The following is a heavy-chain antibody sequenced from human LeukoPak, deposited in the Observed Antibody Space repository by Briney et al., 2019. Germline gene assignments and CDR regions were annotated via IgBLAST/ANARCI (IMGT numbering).Heavy chain of an antibody. J-gene: IGHJ4*02. D-gene: IGHD3-22*01. CDR2: LYPGVST. CDR1: GGPIYSYY. V-gene: IGHV4-4*07. CDR3: ARETRYDDSSGPTTGY. Sequence: SETLSLTCTVSGGPIYSYYWSWIRQTAGKGLEWIGRLYPGVSTNYNPSLKSRVTMSVDTSKNQFSLRLTSVTAADTAVYFCARETRYDDSSGPTTGYWGQGTLVTVSS.